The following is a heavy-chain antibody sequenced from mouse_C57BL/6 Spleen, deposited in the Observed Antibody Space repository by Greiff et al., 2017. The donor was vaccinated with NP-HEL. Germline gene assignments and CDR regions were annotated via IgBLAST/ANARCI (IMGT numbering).Heavy chain of an antibody. CDR3: ARSRAGEAMDY. CDR1: GYSFTDYN. CDR2: INPNYGTT. D-gene: IGHD3-3*01. J-gene: IGHJ4*01. V-gene: IGHV1-39*01. Sequence: EVQLQQSGPELVKPGASVKISCKASGYSFTDYNLNWVKQSNGKSLEWIGVINPNYGTTNYNQKFKGKATLTVDQSASTAYMQRNSVTSEDSAVYYCARSRAGEAMDYWGQGTSVTVSS.